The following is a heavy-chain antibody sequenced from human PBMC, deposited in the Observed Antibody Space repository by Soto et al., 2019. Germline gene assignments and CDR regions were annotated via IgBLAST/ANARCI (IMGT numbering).Heavy chain of an antibody. D-gene: IGHD2-21*01. CDR2: ISDDGGHE. J-gene: IGHJ5*01. CDR1: GFTFGVFQ. Sequence: QARLEASGGGGVQPGTSGRLSCASSGFTFGVFQMQWGRQAPGRGLECVAVISDDGGHEYYADSVGGRFTISRDNSQNKLFLQMNSLRLEDTAVYYCATGHRGLTGLPAVITDPNWFDPRGQGALVSVSS. CDR3: ATGHRGLTGLPAVITDPNWFDP. V-gene: IGHV3-30*03.